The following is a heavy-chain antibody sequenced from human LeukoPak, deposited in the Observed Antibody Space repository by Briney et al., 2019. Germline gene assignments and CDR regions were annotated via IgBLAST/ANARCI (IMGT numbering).Heavy chain of an antibody. CDR1: GFTFSNYA. J-gene: IGHJ4*02. D-gene: IGHD1-1*01. V-gene: IGHV3-23*01. Sequence: GESLRLSCAASGFTFSNYAMSWVRQALGKGLEWVSGITGRSTYYADSVKGRFTISRDISKNTLYVQMNSLRAEDTAVYYCAKVVGTSGWYFDYWGQGTLVTVSS. CDR2: ITGRST. CDR3: AKVVGTSGWYFDY.